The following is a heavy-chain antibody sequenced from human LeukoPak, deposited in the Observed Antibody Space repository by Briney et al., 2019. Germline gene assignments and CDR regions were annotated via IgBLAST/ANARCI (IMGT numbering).Heavy chain of an antibody. D-gene: IGHD3-3*01. Sequence: SETLSLTCTVSGGSISSGGYYWSWIRQHPGKGLEWIGYIYYSGSIYYNPSLKSRVTISVDTSKNQFSLKLSSVTAADTAVYYCARVSYDFWSGYADYWGQGTLVTVSS. CDR1: GGSISSGGYY. CDR3: ARVSYDFWSGYADY. CDR2: IYYSGSI. J-gene: IGHJ4*02. V-gene: IGHV4-31*03.